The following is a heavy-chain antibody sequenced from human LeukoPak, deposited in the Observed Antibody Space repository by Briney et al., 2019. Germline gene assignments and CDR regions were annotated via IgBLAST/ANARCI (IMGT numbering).Heavy chain of an antibody. J-gene: IGHJ4*02. CDR2: IRSKANDYKT. V-gene: IGHV3-73*01. CDR1: GFILSVSA. D-gene: IGHD2-8*01. CDR3: MRPPWDCTNGFCSR. Sequence: GGSLSLSCAASGFILSVSAIHGVPHASRKGVEWVGRIRSKANDYKTVLAAPVRGRFTISRDDSKNTAYLQMNSLKAEDTAVYYCMRPPWDCTNGFCSRWGQGTVVIVSS.